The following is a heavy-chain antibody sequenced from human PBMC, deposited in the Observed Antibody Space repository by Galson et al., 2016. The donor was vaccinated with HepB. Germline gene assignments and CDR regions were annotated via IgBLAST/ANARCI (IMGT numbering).Heavy chain of an antibody. D-gene: IGHD1-14*01. CDR3: ARGTGSPYYYYGMDV. V-gene: IGHV3-30-3*01. J-gene: IGHJ6*01. CDR1: GFTFSSYA. Sequence: SLRLSCAASGFTFSSYAMHWVRQAPGKGLEWMAVVSYDGSNKYYADSVKGRFTISRDNSRYTLYLQMNSLRAEDTAVYYCARGTGSPYYYYGMDVWGQGTTVTVSS. CDR2: VSYDGSNK.